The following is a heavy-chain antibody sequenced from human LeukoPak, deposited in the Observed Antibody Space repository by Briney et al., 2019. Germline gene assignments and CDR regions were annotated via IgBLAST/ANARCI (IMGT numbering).Heavy chain of an antibody. CDR2: IYYSGST. CDR3: ARDEGDILTGLDAFDI. CDR1: GGSISSYY. V-gene: IGHV4-59*01. D-gene: IGHD3-9*01. J-gene: IGHJ3*02. Sequence: SETLSLACTVSGGSISSYYWSWIRQPPGKGLEWIGYIYYSGSTNYNPPLKSRVTISVDTSKNQFSLKLSSVTAADTAVYYCARDEGDILTGLDAFDIWGQGTMVTVSS.